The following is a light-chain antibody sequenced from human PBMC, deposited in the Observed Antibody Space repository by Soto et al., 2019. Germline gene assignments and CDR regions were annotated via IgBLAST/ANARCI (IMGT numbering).Light chain of an antibody. Sequence: EIVLTQSPGTLSLSPGERATLSCSASQSVSSSYLAWYQQKPGQAPRLLIYGASSRATGIPDRFSGSGSGTDFPLTISRLEPEDFAVYYCQQYGSSHTTFGQGTKV. CDR1: QSVSSSY. V-gene: IGKV3-20*01. CDR2: GAS. CDR3: QQYGSSHTT. J-gene: IGKJ1*01.